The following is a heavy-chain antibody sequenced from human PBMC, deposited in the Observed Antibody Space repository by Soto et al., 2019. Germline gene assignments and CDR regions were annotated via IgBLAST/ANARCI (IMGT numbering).Heavy chain of an antibody. CDR2: VHPSGIT. Sequence: SETLSLTCTVSGGSVSNDNFYWSWIRQPPGKGLEWIGYVHPSGITNYNPSLKRRVTISVDTSRNQFSLRLSSVTAADTAVYYCARGLTMGQLPSHFDHWGQGTLVTVSS. CDR3: ARGLTMGQLPSHFDH. J-gene: IGHJ5*02. V-gene: IGHV4-61*01. CDR1: GGSVSNDNFY. D-gene: IGHD3-16*01.